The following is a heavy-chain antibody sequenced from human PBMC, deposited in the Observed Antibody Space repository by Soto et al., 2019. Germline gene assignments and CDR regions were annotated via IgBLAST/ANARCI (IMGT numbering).Heavy chain of an antibody. J-gene: IGHJ4*02. V-gene: IGHV1-69*13. CDR2: IIPIFGTA. D-gene: IGHD3-22*01. CDR1: GGTFSSYA. Sequence: ASVKVSCKASGGTFSSYAISWVRLAPGQGLAWMGGIIPIFGTANYAQKFQGRVTITADESTSTAYMELSSLRSEDTAVYYCSSSLRVMSGYYYNPCYWGQRTLVTASS. CDR3: SSSLRVMSGYYYNPCY.